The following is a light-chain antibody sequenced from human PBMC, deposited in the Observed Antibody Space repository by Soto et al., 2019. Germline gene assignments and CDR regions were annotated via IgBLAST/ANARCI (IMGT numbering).Light chain of an antibody. Sequence: EIVLTQSPATLSLSPGERATLSCRASQSVSSYLAWYQQKPGQAPRLLIYDASNRATGIPARFSGSGSVTDFTLTISSLEPEDFAVYYCQQRSNWHLTFGQGTRLEIK. CDR3: QQRSNWHLT. J-gene: IGKJ5*01. CDR1: QSVSSY. CDR2: DAS. V-gene: IGKV3-11*01.